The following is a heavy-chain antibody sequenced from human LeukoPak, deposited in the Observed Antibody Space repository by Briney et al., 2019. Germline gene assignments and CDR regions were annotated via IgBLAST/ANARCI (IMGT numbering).Heavy chain of an antibody. V-gene: IGHV4-38-2*01. CDR3: AMHPWSASANFDY. Sequence: SETLSLTCALSGFSIYSGYYWGWIRPTPGKGLEWIASLSDRGTTYYNPSLRSRVSMSLDMSNNQFSLTLSSMTAADTAIYFCAMHPWSASANFDYWGRGILVSVSS. CDR1: GFSIYSGYY. CDR2: LSDRGTT. J-gene: IGHJ4*02. D-gene: IGHD1-26*01.